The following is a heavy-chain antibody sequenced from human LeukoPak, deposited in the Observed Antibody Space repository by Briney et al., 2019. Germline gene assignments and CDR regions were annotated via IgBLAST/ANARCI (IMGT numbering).Heavy chain of an antibody. Sequence: GGSLRLSCAASGFTFSSYAMSWVRQAPGKGLEWVSAISGSGGSTYYADSVKGRFTISRDNAKNSLYLQMNSLRAEDTAVYYCARAAYYYDSSGSWGQGTLVTVSS. CDR3: ARAAYYYDSSGS. V-gene: IGHV3-23*01. CDR2: ISGSGGST. J-gene: IGHJ5*02. CDR1: GFTFSSYA. D-gene: IGHD3-22*01.